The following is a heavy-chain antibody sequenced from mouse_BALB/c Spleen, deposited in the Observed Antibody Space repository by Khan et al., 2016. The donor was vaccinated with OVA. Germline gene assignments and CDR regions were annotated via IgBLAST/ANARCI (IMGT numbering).Heavy chain of an antibody. V-gene: IGHV1S81*02. CDR2: INPSNGVT. CDR1: GYTFTSFY. D-gene: IGHD1-1*01. Sequence: KDGAELVKPGASVKLSCKASGYTFTSFYIYWVKQRPGQGLEGVGEINPSNGVTNFNEKFKSKATLTVDKSSSTAYMQLSSLTSEDSAVYYCTRGGYGSPFAYWGQGTLVTVS. J-gene: IGHJ3*01. CDR3: TRGGYGSPFAY.